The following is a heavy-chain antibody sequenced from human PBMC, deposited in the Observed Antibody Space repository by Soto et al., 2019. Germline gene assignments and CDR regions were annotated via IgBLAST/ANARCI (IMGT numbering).Heavy chain of an antibody. V-gene: IGHV3-21*01. Sequence: GGSLRLSCEASGFTFSRDSMNWVRQVPGKGLEWVASISSASSETWYADSVKGRFIISRANAQNSLFLQMNTLRPEDSAIYYCARVAYWGQGTQVTVSS. CDR3: ARVAY. CDR2: ISSASSET. J-gene: IGHJ4*02. CDR1: GFTFSRDS.